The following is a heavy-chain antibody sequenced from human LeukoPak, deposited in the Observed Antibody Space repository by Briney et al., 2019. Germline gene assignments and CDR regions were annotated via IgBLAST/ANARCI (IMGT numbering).Heavy chain of an antibody. V-gene: IGHV3-21*01. Sequence: PGGSLRLSCAASGFTFSSYSMNWVRQAPGKGLEWVSSISSSSSYIYYADSVKGRFTISRDNAKNSLYLQMNSLRAEDTAVYYCARERDATYGDYEGTFDYWGQGTLVTVSS. J-gene: IGHJ4*02. CDR3: ARERDATYGDYEGTFDY. CDR2: ISSSSSYI. CDR1: GFTFSSYS. D-gene: IGHD4-17*01.